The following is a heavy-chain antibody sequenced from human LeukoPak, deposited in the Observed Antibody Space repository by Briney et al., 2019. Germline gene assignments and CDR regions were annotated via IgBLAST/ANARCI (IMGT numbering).Heavy chain of an antibody. D-gene: IGHD2-2*01. Sequence: KPSETLSLTCTVSGGSISSYYWSWIRQPPGKGPEWIGYIYYSGSTNYNPSLKSRVTISVDTSKNQFSLKLSSVTAADTAVYYCARDLCSSTSCYERGFDYWGQGTLVTVSS. V-gene: IGHV4-59*01. CDR3: ARDLCSSTSCYERGFDY. J-gene: IGHJ4*02. CDR1: GGSISSYY. CDR2: IYYSGST.